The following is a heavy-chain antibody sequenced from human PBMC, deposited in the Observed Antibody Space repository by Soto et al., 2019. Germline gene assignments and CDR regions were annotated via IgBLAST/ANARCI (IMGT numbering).Heavy chain of an antibody. Sequence: ASVKVSCKASGYTFTSYAMHWVRQAPGQRLEWMGWINAGNGNTKYSQKFQGRVTITRDTSASTAYMELSSLRSEDTAVYYCARLISGYGDYSIRFDPWGQGTLVTVSS. CDR2: INAGNGNT. CDR1: GYTFTSYA. D-gene: IGHD4-17*01. V-gene: IGHV1-3*01. CDR3: ARLISGYGDYSIRFDP. J-gene: IGHJ5*02.